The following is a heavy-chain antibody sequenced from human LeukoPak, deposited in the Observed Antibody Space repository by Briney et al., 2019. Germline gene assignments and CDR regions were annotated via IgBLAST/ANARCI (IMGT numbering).Heavy chain of an antibody. J-gene: IGHJ3*02. V-gene: IGHV3-23*01. D-gene: IGHD4-17*01. CDR3: ARDPNGDYIGAFDM. CDR1: GFTFSAYA. Sequence: GGSLRLSCTASGFTFSAYAMMWVRQAPGKGPEWVSAIRGGGTSEFYADSVKGRFRISRDNSKDTLFLQMNSLRAEDTAVNYCARDPNGDYIGAFDMWGPGTMVTVSS. CDR2: IRGGGTSE.